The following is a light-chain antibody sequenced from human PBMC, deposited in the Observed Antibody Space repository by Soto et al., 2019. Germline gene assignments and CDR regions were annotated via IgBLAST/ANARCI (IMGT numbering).Light chain of an antibody. CDR2: GAS. J-gene: IGKJ5*01. CDR1: QSVNSR. Sequence: EIVLTQSPGTLSLSPGERATLSCRASQSVNSRLAWYQHKPGQAPRLLIYGASTRATGIPARFSGSGSGTEFTLTISSLQSEDFAVYYCQQLHTYPITFGQGTRLEIK. CDR3: QQLHTYPIT. V-gene: IGKV3-15*01.